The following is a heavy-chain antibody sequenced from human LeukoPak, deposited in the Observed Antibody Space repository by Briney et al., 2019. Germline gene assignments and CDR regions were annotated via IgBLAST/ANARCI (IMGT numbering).Heavy chain of an antibody. CDR3: ARNSVPSFYSDTSGYFYY. J-gene: IGHJ4*02. Sequence: SETLSLTCGVSGGSFSGYYFSWVRQSPEKGLEWIGEINHSGSTNYNPSLKSRVTISVDTAKKQISLKLDSVTAADTAVYYCARNSVPSFYSDTSGYFYYWGQGTLVTVSS. CDR1: GGSFSGYY. CDR2: INHSGST. V-gene: IGHV4-34*01. D-gene: IGHD3-22*01.